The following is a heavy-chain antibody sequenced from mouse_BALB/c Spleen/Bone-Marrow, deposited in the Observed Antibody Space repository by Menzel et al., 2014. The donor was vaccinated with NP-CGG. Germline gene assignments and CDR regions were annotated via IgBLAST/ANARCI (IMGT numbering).Heavy chain of an antibody. V-gene: IGHV5-9*02. CDR2: ISSGGSYT. J-gene: IGHJ4*01. CDR1: GSAFSSYD. D-gene: IGHD2-4*01. CDR3: ARVLRVYAMDY. Sequence: EVKVVESGGGLVKPGGSLKLSCAASGSAFSSYDMSWVRQTPEKRLEWVATISSGGSYTYYPDSVKGRFTISRDNARNTLYLQMSSLRSEDTALYYCARVLRVYAMDYWGQGTSVTVSS.